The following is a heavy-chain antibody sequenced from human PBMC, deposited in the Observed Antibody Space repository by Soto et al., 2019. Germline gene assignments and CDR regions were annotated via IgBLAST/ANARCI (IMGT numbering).Heavy chain of an antibody. Sequence: PSETLSLTCTVSGGSISSYYWSWIRQPAGKGLEWIGRIYTSGSTNYNPSLKSRVTMSVDTSKNQFSLKLSSVTAADTAVYYCARGWGYDSSGVLGYYPSYCTDVCHPGTTVTLS. V-gene: IGHV4-4*07. J-gene: IGHJ6*02. CDR2: IYTSGST. CDR3: ARGWGYDSSGVLGYYPSYCTDV. CDR1: GGSISSYY. D-gene: IGHD3-22*01.